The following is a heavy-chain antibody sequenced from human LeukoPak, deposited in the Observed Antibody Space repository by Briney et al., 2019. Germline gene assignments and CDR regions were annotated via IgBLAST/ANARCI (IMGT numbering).Heavy chain of an antibody. J-gene: IGHJ4*02. CDR1: GFTFSSYG. CDR2: ISTSSSII. CDR3: ARGGYIDY. Sequence: GGSLRLSCAASGFTFSSYGMNWVRQAPGKGLEWVSYISTSSSIIYYADSVNGRFTISRDTAKSSLYLQMTSLRDDDTAVYYCARGGYIDYWGQGTLVTVSS. V-gene: IGHV3-48*02. D-gene: IGHD5-12*01.